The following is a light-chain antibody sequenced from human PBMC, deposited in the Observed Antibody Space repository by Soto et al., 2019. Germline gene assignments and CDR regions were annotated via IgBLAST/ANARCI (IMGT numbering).Light chain of an antibody. V-gene: IGKV3-20*01. CDR1: QTISSNY. CDR3: QQYGSWT. CDR2: GTS. Sequence: EIVLTQSPGTLSVSPWERATLSCRASQTISSNYLAWYQQKPGQAPSLLIYGTSSRATGIPDRFSGSGSGTDFTLTISRLEPEDSEIYYCQQYGSWTFGQGTKVEIK. J-gene: IGKJ1*01.